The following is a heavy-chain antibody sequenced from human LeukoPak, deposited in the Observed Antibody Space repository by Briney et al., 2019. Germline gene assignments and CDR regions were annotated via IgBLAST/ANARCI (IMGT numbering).Heavy chain of an antibody. Sequence: GASVKVSCKASGYTFTGYYMHWVRQAPGQGLEWMGWINPNSGGTNYAQKFQGRVTMTRDTSISTAYMELSRLRSDDTAVYYCAGYCSGSSCYYDAFDIWGQGTMVTVSS. D-gene: IGHD2-15*01. CDR2: INPNSGGT. V-gene: IGHV1-2*02. CDR1: GYTFTGYY. J-gene: IGHJ3*02. CDR3: AGYCSGSSCYYDAFDI.